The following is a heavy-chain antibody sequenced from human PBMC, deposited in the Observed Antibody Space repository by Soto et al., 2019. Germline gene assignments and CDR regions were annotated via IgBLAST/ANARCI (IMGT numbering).Heavy chain of an antibody. CDR2: IYHSGST. D-gene: IGHD3-10*01. V-gene: IGHV4-31*03. CDR3: ARWGPHKTDGSNWFDP. Sequence: SETLSLTCTVSGGSISSGGYYWSWIRQHPEKGLEWIGYIYHSGSTYYNPSLKSRVTISVDTSKNQFSLKLSSVTAADTAVYYCARWGPHKTDGSNWFDPWGQGTLVTV. CDR1: GGSISSGGYY. J-gene: IGHJ5*02.